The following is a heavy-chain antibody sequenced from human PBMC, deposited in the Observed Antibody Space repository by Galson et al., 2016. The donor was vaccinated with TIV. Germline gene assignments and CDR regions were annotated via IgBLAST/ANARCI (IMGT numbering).Heavy chain of an antibody. D-gene: IGHD2-21*02. V-gene: IGHV3-20*04. Sequence: SLRLSCAASGFTFDDYGVSWVRQAPGKGLEWVSSINWSGGSTGYADSVKGRFTISRDNAKNSLYLQMNSLRAEDTALYYCAREVACGGACYYFDNWGQGTLVTVSS. J-gene: IGHJ4*02. CDR1: GFTFDDYG. CDR2: INWSGGST. CDR3: AREVACGGACYYFDN.